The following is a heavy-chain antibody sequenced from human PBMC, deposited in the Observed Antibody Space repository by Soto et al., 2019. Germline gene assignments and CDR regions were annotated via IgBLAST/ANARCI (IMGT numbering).Heavy chain of an antibody. CDR3: VKDGSSGWPYYYGMDV. V-gene: IGHV3-30*18. CDR2: ISYDGSNK. D-gene: IGHD6-19*01. Sequence: QVQLVESGGGVVQPGRSLRLSCAASGFTFSGYGMHWVRQAPGKGLEWVAVISYDGSNKYYADSLKGRFTVSRDNSKNTLYLQMSSLRAEDTAVYYCVKDGSSGWPYYYGMDVWGQGTTVTVSS. CDR1: GFTFSGYG. J-gene: IGHJ6*02.